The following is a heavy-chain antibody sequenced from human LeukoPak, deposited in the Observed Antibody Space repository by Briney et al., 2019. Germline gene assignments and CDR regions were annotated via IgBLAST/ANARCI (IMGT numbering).Heavy chain of an antibody. J-gene: IGHJ6*02. CDR2: IYYSGST. V-gene: IGHV4-31*03. CDR1: GGSISSGGYY. CDR3: ASQGANQYYYYGMDV. Sequence: SETLSLTCTVSGGSISSGGYYWSWIHQHPGKGLEWIGYIYYSGSTYYNPSLKSRVTISVDTSKNQFSLKLSSVTAADTAVYYCASQGANQYYYYGMDVWGQGTTVIVSS.